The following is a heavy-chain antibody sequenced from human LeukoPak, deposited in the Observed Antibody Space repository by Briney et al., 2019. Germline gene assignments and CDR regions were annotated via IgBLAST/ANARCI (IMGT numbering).Heavy chain of an antibody. CDR1: GGSVSSYS. D-gene: IGHD3-16*01. J-gene: IGHJ4*02. CDR2: FYCSGST. Sequence: SETLSLTCTVSGGSVSSYSWSWIRQPPGKGLEWIGYFYCSGSTNYNPSLKSRVTISVDTSKNQFSLKLSSVTAADTAVYYCASHDVGVGYALDYWGQGTLVTVSS. V-gene: IGHV4-59*08. CDR3: ASHDVGVGYALDY.